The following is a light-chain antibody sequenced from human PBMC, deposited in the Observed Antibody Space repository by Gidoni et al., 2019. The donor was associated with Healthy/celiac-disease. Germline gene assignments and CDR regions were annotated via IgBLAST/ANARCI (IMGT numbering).Light chain of an antibody. Sequence: DIHLTQYPSSLPASVADRVTITCRASQRISSYVNWYQQKPGKATKLLIYAASSLQSGVTSRFSGSGSGTNFTLTISSLRPEYFAPYYCHQSYGTPLGPGTKVEIK. J-gene: IGKJ3*01. CDR3: HQSYGTP. CDR1: QRISSY. V-gene: IGKV1-39*01. CDR2: AAS.